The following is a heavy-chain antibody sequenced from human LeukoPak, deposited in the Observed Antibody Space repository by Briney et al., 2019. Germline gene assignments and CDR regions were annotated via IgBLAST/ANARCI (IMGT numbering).Heavy chain of an antibody. CDR1: GFIFSRAW. CDR3: TEMNDKDAFNI. J-gene: IGHJ3*02. Sequence: GGSLRLSCAASGFIFSRAWMSWIRQAPGKGLEGVGRIKSNAAGGTSDFTAPVRGRFTISRDDSKSTLYLEMNSLKAEDTAVYYCTEMNDKDAFNIRGQGTMVTVSS. V-gene: IGHV3-15*01. D-gene: IGHD1-1*01. CDR2: IKSNAAGGTS.